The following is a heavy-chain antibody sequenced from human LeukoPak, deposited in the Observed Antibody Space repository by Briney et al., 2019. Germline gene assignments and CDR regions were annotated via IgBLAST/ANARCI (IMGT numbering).Heavy chain of an antibody. V-gene: IGHV3-53*01. CDR2: IYTGGTT. Sequence: PGGSLRLSCAASGFTVSRNYMSWVRQAPGKGLEWVSVIYTGGTTYYADSVKGRFTISRGNSKNTLYLQMNSLRAEDTALYYCARVEMATTDDAFDIWGQGTKVTVSS. CDR3: ARVEMATTDDAFDI. J-gene: IGHJ3*02. D-gene: IGHD5-24*01. CDR1: GFTVSRNY.